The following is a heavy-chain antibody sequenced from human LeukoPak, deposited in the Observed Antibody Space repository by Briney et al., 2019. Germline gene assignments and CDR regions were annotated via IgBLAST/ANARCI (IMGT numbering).Heavy chain of an antibody. V-gene: IGHV4-59*01. Sequence: SETLSLTCTVSGGSISSYYELCIRQPPGKALEWIGYIYYSGSTNYNLSLKSRVTISVDTSKNQFSLKLSSVTAADTAVYYCAGSGYLDAFDIWGQGTMVTVSS. CDR3: AGSGYLDAFDI. D-gene: IGHD3-3*01. J-gene: IGHJ3*02. CDR1: GGSISSYY. CDR2: IYYSGST.